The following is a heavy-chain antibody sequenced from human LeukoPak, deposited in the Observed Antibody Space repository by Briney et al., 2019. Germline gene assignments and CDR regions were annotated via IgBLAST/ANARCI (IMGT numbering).Heavy chain of an antibody. V-gene: IGHV4-59*01. CDR3: ARGGAARLHFQN. D-gene: IGHD6-6*01. J-gene: IGHJ1*01. CDR2: IYHSGST. CDR1: GGSISTYY. Sequence: SETLSLTCTVSGGSISTYYWNWIQQPPGKGLEWIGYIYHSGSTNYNPSLQSRVTISVDTSKNQFSLNLNSVTAADTAVYYCARGGAARLHFQNWGQGTLVTVSS.